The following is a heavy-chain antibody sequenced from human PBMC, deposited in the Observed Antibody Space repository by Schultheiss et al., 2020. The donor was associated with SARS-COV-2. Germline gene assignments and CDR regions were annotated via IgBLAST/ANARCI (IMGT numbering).Heavy chain of an antibody. J-gene: IGHJ1*01. CDR1: GVSLSDYS. CDR2: IHSSLTPT. CDR3: ATSLSGSSGYYYAYFHH. Sequence: GGSLRLSCTASGVSLSDYSMTWVRQAPGKGLEWLAYIHSSLTPTFYADSVKGRFTISKDNAKNSLYLQMNSLKSEDTAVYYCATSLSGSSGYYYAYFHHWGQGTLVTVSS. V-gene: IGHV3-48*01. D-gene: IGHD3-22*01.